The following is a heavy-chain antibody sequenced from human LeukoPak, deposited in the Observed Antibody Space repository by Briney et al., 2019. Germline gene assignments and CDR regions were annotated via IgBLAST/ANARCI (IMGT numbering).Heavy chain of an antibody. CDR2: IYYSGST. J-gene: IGHJ4*02. Sequence: SETLSLTCTVSGGSISSYYWSWIRQPPGKGLEWIGYIYYSGSTNYTPSLKSRVTISVDTSKNQFSLNLSSVTAADTAVYYCGRADSSGWRSFDYWGQGALVTVSS. CDR1: GGSISSYY. CDR3: GRADSSGWRSFDY. V-gene: IGHV4-59*01. D-gene: IGHD6-19*01.